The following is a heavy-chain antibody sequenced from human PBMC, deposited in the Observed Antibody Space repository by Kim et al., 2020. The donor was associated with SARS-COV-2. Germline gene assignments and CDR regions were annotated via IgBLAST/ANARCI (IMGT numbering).Heavy chain of an antibody. V-gene: IGHV3-33*08. CDR1: GFTFSSYG. CDR3: ARDPPRGITLVRGVQTYYYYGMDV. Sequence: GGSLRLSCAASGFTFSSYGMHWVRQAPGKGLEWVAVIWYDGSNKYYADSVKGRFTISRDNSKNTLYLQMNSLRAEDTAVYYCARDPPRGITLVRGVQTYYYYGMDVCGQGPTVTVSS. J-gene: IGHJ6*02. D-gene: IGHD3-10*01. CDR2: IWYDGSNK.